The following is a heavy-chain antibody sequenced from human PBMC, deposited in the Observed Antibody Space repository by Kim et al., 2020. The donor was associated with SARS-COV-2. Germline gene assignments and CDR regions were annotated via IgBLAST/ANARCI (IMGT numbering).Heavy chain of an antibody. CDR3: ARDAQYSSSWNWFDP. CDR2: ISSSSSYI. CDR1: GFTFSSYS. V-gene: IGHV3-21*01. D-gene: IGHD6-13*01. J-gene: IGHJ5*02. Sequence: GGSLRLSCAASGFTFSSYSMNWVRQAPGKGLEWVSSISSSSSYIYYADSVKGRFTISRDNAKNSLYLQMNSLRAEDTAVYYCARDAQYSSSWNWFDPWGQGTLFTVSS.